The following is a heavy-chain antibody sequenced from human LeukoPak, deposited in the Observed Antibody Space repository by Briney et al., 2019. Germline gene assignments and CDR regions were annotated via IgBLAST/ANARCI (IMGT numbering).Heavy chain of an antibody. V-gene: IGHV3-30-3*01. CDR3: AREDSSRWYSLDY. CDR1: GFTFSSYA. CDR2: ISYDGSNK. J-gene: IGHJ4*02. D-gene: IGHD6-13*01. Sequence: GGSLRLSCAASGFTFSSYAMHWVCQAPGKGLEWVAVISYDGSNKYYADSVKGRFTISRDNSKNTLYLQMNSLRAEDTAVYYCAREDSSRWYSLDYWGQGTLVTVSS.